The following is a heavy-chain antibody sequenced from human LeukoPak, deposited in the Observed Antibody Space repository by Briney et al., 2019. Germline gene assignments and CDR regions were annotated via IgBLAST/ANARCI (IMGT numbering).Heavy chain of an antibody. CDR2: IWYDGSNK. Sequence: GGSLRLSCAASGFIFSSYGMHWVRQAPGMGLEWVAVIWYDGSNKYYADSVKGRFTTSRDNSKNTLYLQMNSLRAEDTAVYYCARAQFTNYYDSSGYYGYFDSWGQGTLVTVSS. D-gene: IGHD3-22*01. J-gene: IGHJ4*02. CDR3: ARAQFTNYYDSSGYYGYFDS. V-gene: IGHV3-33*01. CDR1: GFIFSSYG.